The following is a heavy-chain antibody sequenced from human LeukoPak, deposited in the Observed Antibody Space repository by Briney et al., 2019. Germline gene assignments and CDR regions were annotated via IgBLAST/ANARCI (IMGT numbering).Heavy chain of an antibody. CDR3: AHGAMYQLDY. J-gene: IGHJ4*02. CDR2: ISGSGTNT. D-gene: IGHD2-2*01. V-gene: IGHV3-23*01. CDR1: GFTFSSYA. Sequence: GGSLRLSCAASGFTFSSYAMSWVRPAPGKGLEWVSAISGSGTNTNYADSVKGRFTISRDNSRNTLFLQMNSLRGEDTAVYYCAHGAMYQLDYWGQGTLVTVSS.